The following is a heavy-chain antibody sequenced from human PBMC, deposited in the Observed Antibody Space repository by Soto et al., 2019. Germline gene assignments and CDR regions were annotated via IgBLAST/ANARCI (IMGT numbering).Heavy chain of an antibody. J-gene: IGHJ4*02. V-gene: IGHV3-33*01. CDR1: GFTFSSYG. CDR2: IWYDGSNK. CDR3: ARDIGRIQLWPPYDY. Sequence: QVQLVESGGGVVQPGRSLRLSCAASGFTFSSYGMHWVRQAPGKGLEWVAVIWYDGSNKYYADSVKGRFTISRDNSKNTLYLQMNSLRAEDTAVYYCARDIGRIQLWPPYDYWGQGTLVTVSS. D-gene: IGHD5-18*01.